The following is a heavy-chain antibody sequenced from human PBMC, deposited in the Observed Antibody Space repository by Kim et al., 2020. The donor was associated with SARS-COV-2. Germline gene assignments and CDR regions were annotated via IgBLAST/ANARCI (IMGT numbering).Heavy chain of an antibody. J-gene: IGHJ6*02. Sequence: ASVKVSCKASGYTFTSYAMHWVRQAPGQRLEWMGWINAGNGNTKYSQKFQGRVTITRDTSASTAYMELSSLRSEDTAVYYCASSITMVRGVYYYYGMDVWGQGTTVTVSS. D-gene: IGHD3-10*01. CDR2: INAGNGNT. CDR1: GYTFTSYA. CDR3: ASSITMVRGVYYYYGMDV. V-gene: IGHV1-3*01.